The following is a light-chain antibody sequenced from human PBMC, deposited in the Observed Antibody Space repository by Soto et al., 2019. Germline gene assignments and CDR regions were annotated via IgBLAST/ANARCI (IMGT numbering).Light chain of an antibody. CDR3: QSYDSSLSGVV. V-gene: IGLV1-40*01. J-gene: IGLJ2*01. CDR2: GTR. CDR1: SSNIGAGYD. Sequence: QSALTQTPSVSGAPGQRVTISCTGSSSNIGAGYDVHWYQQLPGTAPKLLIYGTRIRPSGVPDRFSASKSGTSASLAITGLQAEDDADYYCQSYDSSLSGVVFGGGTKLTVL.